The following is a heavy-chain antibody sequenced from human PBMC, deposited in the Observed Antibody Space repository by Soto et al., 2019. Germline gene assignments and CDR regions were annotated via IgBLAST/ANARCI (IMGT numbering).Heavy chain of an antibody. CDR1: GGSISSGGYY. D-gene: IGHD2-15*01. CDR2: IYYSGST. CDR3: ARKAKGYCSGGSCYGIRKNHTSDY. V-gene: IGHV4-31*03. J-gene: IGHJ4*02. Sequence: SETLSLTCTVSGGSISSGGYYWSWIRQHPGKGLEWIGYIYYSGSTYYNPSLKSRVTISVDTSKNQFSLKLSSVTAADTAVYYCARKAKGYCSGGSCYGIRKNHTSDYWGQGTLVTVSS.